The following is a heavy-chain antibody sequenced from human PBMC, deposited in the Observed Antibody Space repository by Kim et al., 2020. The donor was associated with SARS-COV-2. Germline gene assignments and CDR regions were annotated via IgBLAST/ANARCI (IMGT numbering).Heavy chain of an antibody. V-gene: IGHV4-59*01. J-gene: IGHJ4*02. Sequence: SETLSLTCTVSGDSLDGNYWGWIRQPPGKGLEWIGYIYYTGATNYNSCLTSRVSISIDTSKNQFSLKLRFVTAADTAVYYCARVRGGRLLFDDWGQGTLVTVSS. CDR2: IYYTGAT. D-gene: IGHD3-10*01. CDR3: ARVRGGRLLFDD. CDR1: GDSLDGNY.